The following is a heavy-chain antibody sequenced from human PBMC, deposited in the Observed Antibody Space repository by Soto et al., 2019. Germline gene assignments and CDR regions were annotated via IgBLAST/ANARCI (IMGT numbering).Heavy chain of an antibody. CDR2: IVVGSGNT. D-gene: IGHD2-2*01. CDR1: GFTFTSSA. CDR3: AAESIVLVPAAHYGMDV. Sequence: SVKVSCKASGFTFTSSAVQWVRQARGQRLEWIGWIVVGSGNTNYAQKFQERVTITRDMSTSTAYMELSSLRSEDTAVYYCAAESIVLVPAAHYGMDVWGQGTTVTVSS. V-gene: IGHV1-58*01. J-gene: IGHJ6*02.